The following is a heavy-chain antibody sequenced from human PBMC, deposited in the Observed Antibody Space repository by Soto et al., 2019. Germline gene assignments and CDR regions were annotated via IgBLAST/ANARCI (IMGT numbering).Heavy chain of an antibody. CDR2: IYYSGST. J-gene: IGHJ6*02. CDR1: GGSISSGDYY. CDR3: ARVPGCVYCSSTSCGGYGMDV. V-gene: IGHV4-30-4*01. Sequence: SETLSLTCTVSGGSISSGDYYWSWIRQPPGKGLEWIGYIYYSGSTYYNPSLKSRVTISVDTSKNQFSLKLSSVTAADTAVYYCARVPGCVYCSSTSCGGYGMDVWGQGTTVTVSS. D-gene: IGHD2-2*01.